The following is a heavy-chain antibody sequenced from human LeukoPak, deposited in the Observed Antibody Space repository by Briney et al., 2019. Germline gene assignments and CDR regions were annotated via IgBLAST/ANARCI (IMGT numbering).Heavy chain of an antibody. D-gene: IGHD5-12*01. V-gene: IGHV3-23*01. CDR1: GFTFSSSA. CDR2: ISAGHGST. CDR3: ATVRLATSTATMAGWFDP. Sequence: PGGSLRLSCAASGFTFSSSAMSWVRQAPGKGLEWISGISAGHGSTYYSASVKGRFTISRDNSKNTLYLHMDSLRAEDTAVYYYATVRLATSTATMAGWFDPWGQGTLVTVSS. J-gene: IGHJ5*02.